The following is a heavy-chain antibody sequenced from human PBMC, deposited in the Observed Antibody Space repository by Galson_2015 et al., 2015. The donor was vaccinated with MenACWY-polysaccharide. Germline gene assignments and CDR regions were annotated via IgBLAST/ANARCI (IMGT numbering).Heavy chain of an antibody. V-gene: IGHV3-33*01. J-gene: IGHJ3*02. Sequence: SLRLSCAASGSRFSNSGMHWVRQAPGKGLEWVAVIQYDGSNKVYADSVKGRFTISRDSSKNTLFLEMNSLGAEDTAVYYCAREGSRIVFHAFDTWGQGTMVTVSS. CDR3: AREGSRIVFHAFDT. CDR1: GSRFSNSG. CDR2: IQYDGSNK. D-gene: IGHD6-13*01.